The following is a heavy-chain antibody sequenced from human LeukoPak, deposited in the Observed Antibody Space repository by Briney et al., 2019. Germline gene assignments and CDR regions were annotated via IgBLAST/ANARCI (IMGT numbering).Heavy chain of an antibody. D-gene: IGHD1-26*01. CDR1: GFTFSDYY. J-gene: IGHJ5*02. Sequence: GGSLRLSCAASGFTFSDYYMSWIRQAPGKGLEWVSYISSSGSTIYYADSVKGRFTISRDNSKNTLYLQMNSLRAEDTAVYYCAKVISGSYAGWFDPWGQGTLVTVSS. CDR2: ISSSGSTI. V-gene: IGHV3-11*04. CDR3: AKVISGSYAGWFDP.